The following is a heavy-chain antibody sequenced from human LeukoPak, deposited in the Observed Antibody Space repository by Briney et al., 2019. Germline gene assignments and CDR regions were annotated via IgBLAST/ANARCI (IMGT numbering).Heavy chain of an antibody. CDR3: ARESQARGSYYLGY. CDR1: GFTFSSYE. D-gene: IGHD3-10*01. V-gene: IGHV3-48*03. J-gene: IGHJ4*02. CDR2: ISSSGSTI. Sequence: GGSLRLSCAASGFTFSSYEMNWVRQAPGKGLEWVSYISSSGSTIYYADSVKGRFTISRDNAKSSLYLQMNSLRAEDTAVYYCARESQARGSYYLGYWGQGTLVTVSS.